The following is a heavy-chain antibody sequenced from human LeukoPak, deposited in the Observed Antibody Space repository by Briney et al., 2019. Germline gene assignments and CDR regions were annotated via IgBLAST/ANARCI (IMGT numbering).Heavy chain of an antibody. Sequence: GGSLRLSCAASGFTFDDYAMHWVRQAPGKGLEWVSGISWNSGSIGYADSVKGRFTISRDNAKNSLYLQMNSLRAEDTAVYYCARSPRPTTYSGSYFGNYFDYWGQGTLVTVSS. CDR1: GFTFDDYA. V-gene: IGHV3-9*01. J-gene: IGHJ4*02. CDR2: ISWNSGSI. CDR3: ARSPRPTTYSGSYFGNYFDY. D-gene: IGHD1-26*01.